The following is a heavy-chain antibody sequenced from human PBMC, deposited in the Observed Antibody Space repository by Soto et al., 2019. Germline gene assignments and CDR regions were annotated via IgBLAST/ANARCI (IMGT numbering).Heavy chain of an antibody. CDR1: GDTDTNYV. CDR2: IFPKFGTT. Sequence: QVQLVQSGAEAKKPGSSVKVSCKASGDTDTNYVISWVRQATGQGLEWMGGIFPKFGTTYSAQKLQDRLTITADESTSTVYMQLSSLRLDDTAVYYCEAEMNFGKLSVAWGQGTTVTVSS. V-gene: IGHV1-69*01. D-gene: IGHD3-16*02. CDR3: EAEMNFGKLSVA. J-gene: IGHJ6*02.